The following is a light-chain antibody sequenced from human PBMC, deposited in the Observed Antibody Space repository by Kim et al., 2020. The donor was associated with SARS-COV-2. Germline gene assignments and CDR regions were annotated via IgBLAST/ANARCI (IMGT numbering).Light chain of an antibody. J-gene: IGKJ1*01. CDR1: QSPGKW. Sequence: ASVGARLTITCRASQSPGKWLAWYQLRPGKAPKLLIYQAFTLQSGVPSRFSGGGSGTELTLTISSLVPDDSATYYCQQYKTYPWTFGQGTKVEIK. V-gene: IGKV1-5*03. CDR2: QAF. CDR3: QQYKTYPWT.